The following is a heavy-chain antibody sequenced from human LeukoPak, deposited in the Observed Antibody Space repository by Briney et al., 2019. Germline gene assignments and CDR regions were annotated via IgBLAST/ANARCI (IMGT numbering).Heavy chain of an antibody. J-gene: IGHJ4*02. CDR2: INPNSGGT. Sequence: GASVKVSCKASGYTFASYGISWVRQAPGQGLEWMGRINPNSGGTNYAQKFQGRVTMTRDTSISTAYVELSRLRSDDTAVYYCARDRWDYYDSSGPFDYWGQGTLVTVSS. CDR1: GYTFASYG. V-gene: IGHV1-2*06. D-gene: IGHD3-22*01. CDR3: ARDRWDYYDSSGPFDY.